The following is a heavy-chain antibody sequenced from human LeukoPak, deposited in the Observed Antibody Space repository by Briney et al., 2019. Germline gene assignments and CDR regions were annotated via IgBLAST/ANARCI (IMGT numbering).Heavy chain of an antibody. Sequence: SETLSLTCTVSGGSISSPIYFWGWIRQPPGKGLEWIGSFYQSGNTYYNPSLESRLTVSADTSRNKISLKINSVTATGTAVYYCARAIYSSGWFFDYWGRGTLVTVAS. CDR3: ARAIYSSGWFFDY. V-gene: IGHV4-39*01. D-gene: IGHD6-19*01. CDR1: GGSISSPIYF. CDR2: FYQSGNT. J-gene: IGHJ4*02.